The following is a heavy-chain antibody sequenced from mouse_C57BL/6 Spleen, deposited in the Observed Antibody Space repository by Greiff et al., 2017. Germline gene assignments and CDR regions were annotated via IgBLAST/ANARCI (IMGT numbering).Heavy chain of an antibody. Sequence: EVQLVESGGGLVKPGGSLKLSCAASGFPFSDSGMHCVRQAPEKGLEWVAYISSGSSTIYYADTVNGLFTISRDNAKNTLFLQMTSLRSEDTAMYYCARLAGPYYFDYWGQGTTLTVSS. V-gene: IGHV5-17*01. CDR3: ARLAGPYYFDY. CDR1: GFPFSDSG. D-gene: IGHD3-3*01. J-gene: IGHJ2*01. CDR2: ISSGSSTI.